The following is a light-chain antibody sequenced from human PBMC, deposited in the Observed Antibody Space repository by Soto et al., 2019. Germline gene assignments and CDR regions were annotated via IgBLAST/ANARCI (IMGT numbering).Light chain of an antibody. CDR2: EVS. CDR3: SSYTSSSTYV. V-gene: IGLV2-14*01. J-gene: IGLJ1*01. CDR1: ISDVGGYNY. Sequence: QSLLTQPASVCGSPGQSITISCTGTISDVGGYNYVSWYQQHPGKAPKLMIYEVSNRPSGVSNRFSGSKSGNTASLTISGLQAEDEADYYCSSYTSSSTYVFGTGTKVTV.